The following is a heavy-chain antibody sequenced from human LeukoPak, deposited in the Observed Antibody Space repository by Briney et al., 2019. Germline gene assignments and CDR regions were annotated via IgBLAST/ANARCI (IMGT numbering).Heavy chain of an antibody. J-gene: IGHJ4*02. CDR2: ISGSGGST. CDR1: GFTFSNAW. CDR3: AKDPGYGDYVDY. Sequence: GGSLRLSCAASGFTFSNAWMSWVRQAPGKGLEWVSAISGSGGSTYYADSVKGRFTISRDNSKNTLYLQMNSLRAEDTAVYYCAKDPGYGDYVDYWGQGTLVTVSS. V-gene: IGHV3-23*01. D-gene: IGHD4-17*01.